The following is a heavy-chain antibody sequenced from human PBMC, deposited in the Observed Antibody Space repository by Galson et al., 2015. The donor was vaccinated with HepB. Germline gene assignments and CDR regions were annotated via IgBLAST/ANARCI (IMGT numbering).Heavy chain of an antibody. Sequence: SVKVSCKASGFTFTSSAVQWVRQARGQRLEWIGWIVVGSGNTNYAQKFQERVTITKDMSTSTAYMELSSLRSEDTAVYYCAAGPGSYSPFDYWGQGTLVTVSS. CDR2: IVVGSGNT. J-gene: IGHJ4*02. V-gene: IGHV1-58*01. CDR3: AAGPGSYSPFDY. D-gene: IGHD1-26*01. CDR1: GFTFTSSA.